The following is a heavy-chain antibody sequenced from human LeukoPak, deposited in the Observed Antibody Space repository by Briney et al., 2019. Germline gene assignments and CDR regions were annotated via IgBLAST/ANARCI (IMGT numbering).Heavy chain of an antibody. CDR1: GYTFSSYY. Sequence: ASVKVSCKASGYTFSSYYMRWVRQAPGQGLEWMGWINPNSGGTNYAQKFQGRVTMTRDTSISTAYMELSRLRSDDTAVYYCARGYSSGWENFDYWGQGTLVTVSS. D-gene: IGHD6-19*01. J-gene: IGHJ4*02. V-gene: IGHV1-2*02. CDR2: INPNSGGT. CDR3: ARGYSSGWENFDY.